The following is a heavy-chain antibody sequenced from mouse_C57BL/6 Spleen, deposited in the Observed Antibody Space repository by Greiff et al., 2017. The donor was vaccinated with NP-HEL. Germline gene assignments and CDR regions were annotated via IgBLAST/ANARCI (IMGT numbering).Heavy chain of an antibody. V-gene: IGHV1-59*01. Sequence: QVQLQQPGAELVRPGTSVKLSCKASGYTFTSYWMHWVKQRPGQGLEWIGVIDPSDSYTNYNQKFKGKATLTVDTYSSTAYMQLSSLTSEDSAVYYCARGRLTYYFDYWGQGTTLTVSS. CDR3: ARGRLTYYFDY. CDR2: IDPSDSYT. D-gene: IGHD2-13*01. CDR1: GYTFTSYW. J-gene: IGHJ2*01.